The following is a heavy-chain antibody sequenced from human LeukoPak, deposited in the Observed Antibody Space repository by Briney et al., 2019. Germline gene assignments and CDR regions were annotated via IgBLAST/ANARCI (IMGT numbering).Heavy chain of an antibody. D-gene: IGHD6-13*01. CDR3: ASVIAADYMDV. J-gene: IGHJ6*03. V-gene: IGHV3-11*04. Sequence: GGSLRLPCAASGFTFSDYYMSWIRQAPGKGLEWVSYISGSGSTIYYADSVKGRFTISRDNAKNSLYLQMNSLRAEDTAVYYCASVIAADYMDVWGKGTTVTVSS. CDR1: GFTFSDYY. CDR2: ISGSGSTI.